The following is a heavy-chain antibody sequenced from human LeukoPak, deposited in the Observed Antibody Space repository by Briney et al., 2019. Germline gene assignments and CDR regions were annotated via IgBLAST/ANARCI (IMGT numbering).Heavy chain of an antibody. CDR1: GFTFSTYG. V-gene: IGHV3-30*03. J-gene: IGHJ4*02. CDR3: ARDLSPVVRASPMGY. D-gene: IGHD3-10*01. Sequence: PGTSLRLSCAASGFTFSTYGMHWVRQAPGKGLEWEALITYDGYYKYYSDSVKGRFTISSDTSKNTLSLQMNSLRAEDTAVYYCARDLSPVVRASPMGYWGQGTLVTVSS. CDR2: ITYDGYYK.